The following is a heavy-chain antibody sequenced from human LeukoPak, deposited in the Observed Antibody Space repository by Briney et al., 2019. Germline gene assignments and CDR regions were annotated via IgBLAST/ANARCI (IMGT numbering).Heavy chain of an antibody. J-gene: IGHJ6*03. CDR1: GYTFTGYY. Sequence: ASVKVSCKASGYTFTGYYIHWVRQAPGQGLEWMGWINPNSGGTNYAQKFQGRVTMTRDTSISTAYMELSRLRSDDTAVYYCARDPIAARHYYYYMDVWGKGTTVTVSS. CDR3: ARDPIAARHYYYYMDV. CDR2: INPNSGGT. D-gene: IGHD6-6*01. V-gene: IGHV1-2*02.